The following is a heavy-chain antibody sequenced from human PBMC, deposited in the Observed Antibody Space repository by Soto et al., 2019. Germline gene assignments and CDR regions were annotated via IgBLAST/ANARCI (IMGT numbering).Heavy chain of an antibody. D-gene: IGHD6-6*01. CDR1: GYTFTSYA. CDR2: INAGNGNT. J-gene: IGHJ6*02. V-gene: IGHV1-3*01. Sequence: ASVKVSCKASGYTFTSYAMHWVRQAPGQRLEWMGWINAGNGNTKYSQKFQGRVTMTTDTSTRTGYMELRSLRSDDTAVYYCARVNPESMAAVYYYYGMDVWGQGTTVTVSS. CDR3: ARVNPESMAAVYYYYGMDV.